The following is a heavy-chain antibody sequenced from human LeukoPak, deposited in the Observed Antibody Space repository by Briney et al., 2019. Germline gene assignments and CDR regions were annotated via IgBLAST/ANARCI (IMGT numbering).Heavy chain of an antibody. J-gene: IGHJ4*02. V-gene: IGHV1-2*02. D-gene: IGHD3-22*01. Sequence: ASVKVSCKASGYTFTGFPMNWVRQAPGQGLEWMGWINPNTGGANYARKFQGRVTMTRDTSISTAYMELIRLRSDDTAVYYCARGDYYDGSGYPDYWGPGTLVTVSS. CDR2: INPNTGGA. CDR3: ARGDYYDGSGYPDY. CDR1: GYTFTGFP.